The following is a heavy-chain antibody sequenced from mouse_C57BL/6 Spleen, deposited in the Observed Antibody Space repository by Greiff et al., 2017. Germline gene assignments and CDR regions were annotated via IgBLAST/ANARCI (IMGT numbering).Heavy chain of an antibody. Sequence: EVKLVESGGGLVKPGGSLKLSCAASGFTFSDSGMHWVRQAPEKGLEWVAYISSGSSTIYYADTVKGRFTISRDNAKNTLFLQMTSLRSEDTAMYYCARHSNYGDYWGQGTTLTVSS. CDR2: ISSGSSTI. CDR3: ARHSNYGDY. CDR1: GFTFSDSG. V-gene: IGHV5-17*01. J-gene: IGHJ2*01. D-gene: IGHD2-5*01.